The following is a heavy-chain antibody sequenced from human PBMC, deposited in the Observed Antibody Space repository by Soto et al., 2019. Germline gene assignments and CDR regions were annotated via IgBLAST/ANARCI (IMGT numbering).Heavy chain of an antibody. CDR1: GGSVSSGSYY. CDR3: ARDRYNWKAYYYYGMDV. J-gene: IGHJ6*02. D-gene: IGHD1-20*01. V-gene: IGHV4-61*01. CDR2: ICYSGST. Sequence: ASETLSLTCTVSGGSVSSGSYYWSWIRQPPGQGLEWSGYICYSGSTNYNPSPKSTVTVSVATSKNPFSLKLSSVTAADTAVYYGARDRYNWKAYYYYGMDVWGQGTTVTVSS.